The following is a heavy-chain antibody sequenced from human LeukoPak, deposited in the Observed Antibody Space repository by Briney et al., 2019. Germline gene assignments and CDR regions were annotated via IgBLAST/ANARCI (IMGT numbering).Heavy chain of an antibody. CDR2: INHSGNT. Sequence: SETLSLTCAVYGGSFSGYYWTWIRQPPGKGLEWIVEINHSGNTNCNPSLKSRVTISADTSKNQFSLRLTSVTAADTAVYYCARNSIQEISGARYGMDGWGKGTTVTVSS. V-gene: IGHV4-34*01. D-gene: IGHD5-18*01. J-gene: IGHJ6*04. CDR1: GGSFSGYY. CDR3: ARNSIQEISGARYGMDG.